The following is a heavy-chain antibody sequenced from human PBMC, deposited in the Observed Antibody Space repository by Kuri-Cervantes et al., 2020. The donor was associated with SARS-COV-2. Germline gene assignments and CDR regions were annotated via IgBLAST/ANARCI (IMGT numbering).Heavy chain of an antibody. D-gene: IGHD2-21*02. V-gene: IGHV3-73*01. CDR2: IKPPGHNYAAT. J-gene: IGHJ4*02. CDR1: GLSFSAST. Sequence: GGSLRLSCTASGLSFSASTIHWIRQASGKGLEWLGRIKPPGHNYAATEYAASVARRFTFSRDDSKNTAYLHMNSLKVDDSAIYYCSRHFWGGDFSSLGDYWGRGTLVTVSS. CDR3: SRHFWGGDFSSLGDY.